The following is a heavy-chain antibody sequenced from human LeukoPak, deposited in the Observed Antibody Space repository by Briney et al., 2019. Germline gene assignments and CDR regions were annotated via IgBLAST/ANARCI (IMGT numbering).Heavy chain of an antibody. J-gene: IGHJ4*02. V-gene: IGHV3-21*04. CDR3: AKDLKAIVVSAAIRGYFDY. D-gene: IGHD2-2*02. Sequence: PGGSLRLSRAASGFTFSSYSMNWVRQAPGKGLEWVSSISSSSSYIYYADSVKGRFTMSRDNSKNTVYLQMNSLRADDTAVYYCAKDLKAIVVSAAIRGYFDYWGQGTLVTVSS. CDR2: ISSSSSYI. CDR1: GFTFSSYS.